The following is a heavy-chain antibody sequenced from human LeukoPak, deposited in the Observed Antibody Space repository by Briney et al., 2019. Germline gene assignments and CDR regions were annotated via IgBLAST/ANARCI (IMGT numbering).Heavy chain of an antibody. CDR2: IYYSGST. Sequence: SETLFLTCTVSGGSISSSSYYWGWIRQPPGTGLEWIGSIYYSGSTYYNPSLKSRVTISVDTSKNQFSLKLSSVTAADTAVYYCARDPLVDIVATAGYWGQGTLVTVSS. D-gene: IGHD5-12*01. J-gene: IGHJ4*02. CDR1: GGSISSSSYY. CDR3: ARDPLVDIVATAGY. V-gene: IGHV4-39*07.